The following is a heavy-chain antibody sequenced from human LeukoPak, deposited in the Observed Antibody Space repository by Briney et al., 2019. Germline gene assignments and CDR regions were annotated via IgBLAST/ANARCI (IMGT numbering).Heavy chain of an antibody. CDR3: ARTGDGILTGFDY. J-gene: IGHJ4*02. V-gene: IGHV3-7*02. Sequence: GGSLSLSCAASGFTFNNFWMSWVRQAPGKGLEWVANIKQDGSGKYYVDSVKGRFTISRDNSKNSLYLQMNSLRAEDTAVYYCARTGDGILTGFDYWGQGTLVTVSS. CDR2: IKQDGSGK. D-gene: IGHD3-9*01. CDR1: GFTFNNFW.